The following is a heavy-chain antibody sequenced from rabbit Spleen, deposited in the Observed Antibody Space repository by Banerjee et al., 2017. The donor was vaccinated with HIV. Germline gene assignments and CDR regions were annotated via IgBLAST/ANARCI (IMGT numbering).Heavy chain of an antibody. CDR1: GVSFSGSSY. D-gene: IGHD1-1*01. CDR3: ARDTSSSFSTYGMDL. Sequence: QSLEESGGDLVKPGASLTLTCIASGVSFSGSSYMCWVRQAPGKGLEWIACIDANGSGFTYFASWAKGRFTISKPSSTTVTLQMTSLTAADTATYFCARDTSSSFSTYGMDLWGQGTLVTVS. V-gene: IGHV1S40*01. J-gene: IGHJ6*01. CDR2: IDANGSGFT.